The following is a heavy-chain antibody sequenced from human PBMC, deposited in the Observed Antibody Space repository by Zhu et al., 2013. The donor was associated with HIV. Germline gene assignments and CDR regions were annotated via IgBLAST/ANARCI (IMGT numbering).Heavy chain of an antibody. CDR3: GRESWSYERKEFDY. V-gene: IGHV1-46*01. D-gene: IGHD1-26*01. CDR1: GYTFTSYY. CDR2: INPSGGST. J-gene: IGHJ4*02. Sequence: QVQLVQSGAEVKKPGASVKVSCKASGYTFTSYYMHWVRQAPGRGLEWMGIINPSGGSTTYAQKFQGRVTMTRDTSTSTLYMELSSLRPEDTAVYFCGRESWSYERKEFDYWGQGTLVTVSS.